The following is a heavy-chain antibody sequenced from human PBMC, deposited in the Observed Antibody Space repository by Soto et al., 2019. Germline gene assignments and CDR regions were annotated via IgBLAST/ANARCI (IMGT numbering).Heavy chain of an antibody. CDR2: ISGRGVDT. V-gene: IGHV3-23*01. CDR1: GFTFRNYP. J-gene: IGHJ4*02. Sequence: GGSLRLSCAASGFTFRNYPMTWVRQAPGKGLEWVSTISGRGVDTYYPNSVKGRVTISRDNSKNTLYLQINSLRSEDTAVYYCAKGGRLPLANRWFCGQGTLVTVST. D-gene: IGHD2-21*01. CDR3: AKGGRLPLANRWF.